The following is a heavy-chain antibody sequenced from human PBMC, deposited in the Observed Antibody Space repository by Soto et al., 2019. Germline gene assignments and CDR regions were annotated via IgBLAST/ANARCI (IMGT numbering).Heavy chain of an antibody. J-gene: IGHJ6*03. Sequence: SETLSLTCTVSGGSISSYYWSWIRQPPGKGLEWIGYIYYSGSTNYNPSLKSRVTISVDTSKNQFSLKLSSVTAADTAVYYCARRTANYGDYGIYYYYYMDVWGKGTTVTVSS. D-gene: IGHD4-17*01. CDR3: ARRTANYGDYGIYYYYYMDV. V-gene: IGHV4-59*08. CDR1: GGSISSYY. CDR2: IYYSGST.